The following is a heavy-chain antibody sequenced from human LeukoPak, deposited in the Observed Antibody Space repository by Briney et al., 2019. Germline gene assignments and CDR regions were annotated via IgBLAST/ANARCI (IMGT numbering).Heavy chain of an antibody. V-gene: IGHV4-4*07. CDR2: IYSSGST. Sequence: SETLSLTCTASGGSINSYYWSWMRQPAGKGLEWIGRIYSSGSTNYNPSLKSRVSMSVDTSKNQFSLKLTSVTAADTALYYCARGGEATVVTMWGQGILVTVSS. CDR3: ARGGEATVVTM. CDR1: GGSINSYY. D-gene: IGHD4-23*01. J-gene: IGHJ4*02.